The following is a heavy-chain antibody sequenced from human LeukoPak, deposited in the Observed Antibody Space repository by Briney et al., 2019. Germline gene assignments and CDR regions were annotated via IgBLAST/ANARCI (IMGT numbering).Heavy chain of an antibody. CDR3: ARERSGWTYYYYYYMDV. CDR2: IKQDGSEK. CDR1: GFTFSGYG. V-gene: IGHV3-7*01. Sequence: GGSLRLSCAASGFTFSGYGMSWVRQAPGKGLEWVASIKQDGSEKYYVDSVKGRFTISRDNAKNSLYLQMNSLRAEDTAVYYCARERSGWTYYYYYYMDVWGKGTTVTVSS. D-gene: IGHD6-19*01. J-gene: IGHJ6*03.